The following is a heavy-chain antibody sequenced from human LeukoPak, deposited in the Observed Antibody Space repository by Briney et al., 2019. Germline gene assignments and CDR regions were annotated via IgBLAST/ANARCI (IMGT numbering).Heavy chain of an antibody. CDR2: ISSSSSYI. J-gene: IGHJ4*02. CDR3: AREYRYYDILTGFLDN. V-gene: IGHV3-21*01. Sequence: GGSLRLSCAASGFTFSSYSMNWVRQAPGKGLEWVSSISSSSSYIYYADSVKGRFTISRDNAKNSLYLQMNSLRTEDTAVYYCAREYRYYDILTGFLDNWGQGTLVTVSS. D-gene: IGHD3-9*01. CDR1: GFTFSSYS.